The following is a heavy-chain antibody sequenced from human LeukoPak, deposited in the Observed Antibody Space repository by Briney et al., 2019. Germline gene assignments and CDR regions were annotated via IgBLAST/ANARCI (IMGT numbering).Heavy chain of an antibody. D-gene: IGHD6-6*01. CDR1: GGSISSTSFY. Sequence: PSETLSLTCTVSGGSISSTSFYWGWIRQPPGKGLEWIGSIYYSGSTYYNPSLKSRVTVSVDTSKNQFSLKLSSVTAAATAVYYCAREFIAAPLRGGGHIDYWGQGTLVTVSS. J-gene: IGHJ4*02. V-gene: IGHV4-39*07. CDR3: AREFIAAPLRGGGHIDY. CDR2: IYYSGST.